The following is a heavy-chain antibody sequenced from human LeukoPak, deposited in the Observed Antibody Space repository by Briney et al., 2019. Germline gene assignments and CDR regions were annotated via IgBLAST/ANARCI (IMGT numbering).Heavy chain of an antibody. D-gene: IGHD6-13*01. CDR3: ARRGSSSSWSPYFDY. J-gene: IGHJ4*02. V-gene: IGHV1-69*05. CDR2: IIPIFGTA. CDR1: GGTFSSYA. Sequence: SVKVSCKASGGTFSSYAISWVRQAPGQGLEWMGGIIPIFGTANYAQKFQGRVTITTDESTSTAYMELSSLRSEDTAVYYCARRGSSSSWSPYFDYWGQGTLVTVSS.